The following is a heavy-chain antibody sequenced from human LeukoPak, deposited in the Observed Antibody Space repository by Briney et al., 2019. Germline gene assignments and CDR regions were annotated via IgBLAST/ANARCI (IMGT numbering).Heavy chain of an antibody. CDR1: GFTFSSYE. J-gene: IGHJ6*04. CDR2: ISSSSITI. Sequence: GGSLGLSCAASGFTFSSYEMNWVRQAPGKGLEWVSYISSSSITIYYADSVKGRFTISRDNAKNSLYLQMNSLRAEDTAVYYCARRLDVWGKGTKVTVSS. CDR3: ARRLDV. V-gene: IGHV3-48*01.